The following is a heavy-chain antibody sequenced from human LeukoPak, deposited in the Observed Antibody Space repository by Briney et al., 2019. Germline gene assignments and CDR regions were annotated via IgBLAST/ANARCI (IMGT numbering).Heavy chain of an antibody. Sequence: SVKVSCKASGGTFSSYTISWVRQAPGQGLEWMGRIIPILGIANYAQKFQGRVTITADKSTSTACMELSSLRSEDTAVYYCARDPTYYYDSSGYYPYYWGQGTLVTVSS. CDR1: GGTFSSYT. V-gene: IGHV1-69*04. J-gene: IGHJ4*02. D-gene: IGHD3-22*01. CDR2: IIPILGIA. CDR3: ARDPTYYYDSSGYYPYY.